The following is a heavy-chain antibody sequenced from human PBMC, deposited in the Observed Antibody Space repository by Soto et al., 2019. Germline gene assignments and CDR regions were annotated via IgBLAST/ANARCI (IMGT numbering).Heavy chain of an antibody. CDR3: ARQRDYHISPADY. D-gene: IGHD3-9*01. Sequence: GESLKISCKGSGYSFIDYWIGWVRQVPGKGLEWMGVIYPGDSDTRYSPSFQGQVTISADKSTSTAYLQWSSLKASDTAMYYCARQRDYHISPADYWGQGTLVTVSS. CDR1: GYSFIDYW. V-gene: IGHV5-51*01. CDR2: IYPGDSDT. J-gene: IGHJ4*02.